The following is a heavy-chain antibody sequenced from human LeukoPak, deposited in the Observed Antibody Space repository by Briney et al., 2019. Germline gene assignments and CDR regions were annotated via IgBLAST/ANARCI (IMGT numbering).Heavy chain of an antibody. J-gene: IGHJ3*01. V-gene: IGHV4-4*07. CDR2: IYTSGST. CDR1: GGSISSYY. Sequence: SETLSLTCTVSGGSISSYYWSWIRQPAGKGLEWIGRIYTSGSTNYNPSLKSRVTMSVDTSKNQFSLKLTSVTAADTALYYCARVGHPTQRRVLSAVTIPTAGAFDFWGQGTLVTVSS. D-gene: IGHD4-17*01. CDR3: ARVGHPTQRRVLSAVTIPTAGAFDF.